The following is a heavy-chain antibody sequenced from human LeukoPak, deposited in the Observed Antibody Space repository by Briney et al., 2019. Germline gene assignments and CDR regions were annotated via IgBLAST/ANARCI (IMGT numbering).Heavy chain of an antibody. D-gene: IGHD3-16*02. Sequence: GASVKVSCKASGYTFTIYGISWVRQAPGQGLEWMGWISAYNGNTNYAQKLQGRVTMTTDTSTSTAYMELRSLRSDDTAVYYCARVPSGDYVWGSYRYTDLDYWGQGTLVTVSS. J-gene: IGHJ4*02. CDR3: ARVPSGDYVWGSYRYTDLDY. CDR2: ISAYNGNT. V-gene: IGHV1-18*01. CDR1: GYTFTIYG.